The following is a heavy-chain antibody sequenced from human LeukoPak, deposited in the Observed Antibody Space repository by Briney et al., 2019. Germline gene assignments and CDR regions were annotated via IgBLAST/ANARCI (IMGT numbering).Heavy chain of an antibody. CDR2: ISWNSGHI. CDR3: ARQSLAASGLDC. Sequence: GGSLRLSCAASGFTFDDYAMHWVRQAPGKGLEWVSGISWNSGHIGSADSVKGRFTISRDNAKNSLYLQMNSLSVDDTAIYYCARQSLAASGLDCWGQGMLVTVSS. CDR1: GFTFDDYA. V-gene: IGHV3-9*01. D-gene: IGHD6-13*01. J-gene: IGHJ4*02.